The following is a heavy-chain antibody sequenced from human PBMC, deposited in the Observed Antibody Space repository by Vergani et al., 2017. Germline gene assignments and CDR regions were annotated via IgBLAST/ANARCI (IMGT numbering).Heavy chain of an antibody. D-gene: IGHD3-10*01. CDR2: ISYDGSKK. V-gene: IGHV3-30*18. CDR3: AKDGGGTYYYGTEPNYLRRNKYYYYYGMDV. CDR1: GFPFSSYG. Sequence: QVQLVASGGGVVQPGRSLRLSCAASGFPFSSYGMHLVRQAPGKGLEWLAVISYDGSKKYYANSVKGRFNISRDNSKNTLYLQMNSLRAEDTAVYYCAKDGGGTYYYGTEPNYLRRNKYYYYYGMDVWGQGTTVTVSS. J-gene: IGHJ6*02.